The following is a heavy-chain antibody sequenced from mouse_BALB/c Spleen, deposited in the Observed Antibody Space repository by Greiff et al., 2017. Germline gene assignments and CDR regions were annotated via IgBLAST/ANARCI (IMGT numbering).Heavy chain of an antibody. CDR3: TRIYDGYYVGAIDY. D-gene: IGHD2-3*01. V-gene: IGHV1-15*01. CDR2: IDPETGGT. Sequence: QVQLKESGAELVRPGASVTLSCKASGYTFTDYEMHWVKQTPVHGLEWIGAIDPETGGTAYNQKFKGKATLTADKSSSTAYMELRSLTSEDSAVYYCTRIYDGYYVGAIDYWGQGTSVTVSS. CDR1: GYTFTDYE. J-gene: IGHJ4*01.